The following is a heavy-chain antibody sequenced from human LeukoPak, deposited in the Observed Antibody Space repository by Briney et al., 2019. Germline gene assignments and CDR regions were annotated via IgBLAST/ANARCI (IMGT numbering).Heavy chain of an antibody. CDR1: GFTFSSYW. V-gene: IGHV3-74*01. CDR3: VRGLGSGYSYAYGVY. Sequence: PGGSLRLSCEASGFTFSSYWMHWVRQAPGKGLVWVSRINSDGSDTNSADSVKGRFTISRDNAKNTLYLQMNSLRAEDTAVYYCVRGLGSGYSYAYGVYWGQGTLVTVSP. D-gene: IGHD5-18*01. J-gene: IGHJ4*02. CDR2: INSDGSDT.